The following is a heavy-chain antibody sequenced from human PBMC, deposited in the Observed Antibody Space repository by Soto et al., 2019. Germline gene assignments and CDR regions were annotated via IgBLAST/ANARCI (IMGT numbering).Heavy chain of an antibody. CDR1: GGSISSYY. V-gene: IGHV4-59*01. Sequence: TVSGGSISSYYWSWIRQPPGKGLEWIGYIYYSGSTNYNPSLKSRVTISVDTSKNQFSLKLSSVTAADTAVYYCARGDVLRYFDWLKSPYYYGMDVWGQGTKVTVSS. D-gene: IGHD3-9*01. CDR2: IYYSGST. J-gene: IGHJ6*02. CDR3: ARGDVLRYFDWLKSPYYYGMDV.